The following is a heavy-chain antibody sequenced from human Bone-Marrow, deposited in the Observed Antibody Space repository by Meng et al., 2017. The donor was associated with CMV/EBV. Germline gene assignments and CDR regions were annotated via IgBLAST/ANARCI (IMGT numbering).Heavy chain of an antibody. Sequence: TFSSYDISWVRQAPGQGLEWMGGIIPIFGTANYAQKFQGRVTITADKSTSTAYMELSSLRSEDTAVYYCARSPYYYDSSGYYHFDYWGQGTLVTVSS. D-gene: IGHD3-22*01. CDR1: TFSSYD. CDR3: ARSPYYYDSSGYYHFDY. J-gene: IGHJ4*02. V-gene: IGHV1-69*06. CDR2: IIPIFGTA.